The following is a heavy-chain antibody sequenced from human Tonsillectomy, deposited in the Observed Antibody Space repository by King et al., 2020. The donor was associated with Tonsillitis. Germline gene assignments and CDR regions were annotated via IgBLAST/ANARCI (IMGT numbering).Heavy chain of an antibody. D-gene: IGHD2-2*01. Sequence: VQLVESGGGLVQPGGSLRLSCAGTGFTFSRYAMSWVRQSPGQGLEGVSAVSGGGGSLDYADSVEGRFTISRDNSKNTLYLQMSSLRAEDTALYYCARDLRGSSRPFYFDFWGQGTLVTVSS. CDR3: ARDLRGSSRPFYFDF. V-gene: IGHV3-23*04. J-gene: IGHJ4*02. CDR2: VSGGGGSL. CDR1: GFTFSRYA.